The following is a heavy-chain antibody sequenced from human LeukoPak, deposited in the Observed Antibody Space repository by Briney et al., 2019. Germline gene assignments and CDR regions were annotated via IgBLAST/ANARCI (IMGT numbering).Heavy chain of an antibody. J-gene: IGHJ4*02. CDR1: GFTFSSYA. Sequence: PGGSLRLSCAASGFTFSSYAMNWVRQAPGKGLEWVSGISNSVVSTYYADSVKGRFTISRDNSKNTLYLQMNSLRAEDTAVYYCAKETSSSFDYWGQGTLVIVSS. D-gene: IGHD6-6*01. CDR3: AKETSSSFDY. CDR2: ISNSVVST. V-gene: IGHV3-23*01.